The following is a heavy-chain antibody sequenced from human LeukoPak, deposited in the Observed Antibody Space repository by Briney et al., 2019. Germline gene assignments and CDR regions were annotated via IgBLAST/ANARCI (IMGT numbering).Heavy chain of an antibody. CDR1: GYTFTSYY. V-gene: IGHV1-46*01. CDR3: ARDVGGYYFY. Sequence: GASVTGSCKASGYTFTSYYMHWVRQAPGQGLEWLGIINPSGGSTSYAQKFQGRVTMTRDTSTSTVYMELSSLRSEDTAVYYCARDVGGYYFYWGQGTLVTVSS. CDR2: INPSGGST. D-gene: IGHD3-22*01. J-gene: IGHJ4*02.